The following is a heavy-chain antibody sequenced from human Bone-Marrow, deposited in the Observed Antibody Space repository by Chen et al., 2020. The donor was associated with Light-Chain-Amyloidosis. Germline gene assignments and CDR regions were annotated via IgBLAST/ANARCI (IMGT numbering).Heavy chain of an antibody. CDR2: MNPDSDNT. Sequence: QVQLVQSGAEVKKPGASVKVSCKASGYTFTSYDINWVRQATGQGLEWMGWMNPDSDNTGDAQKYQGRVTMTWNTSISTAYMELSSLRIEDTAGYYCVYIRGYYLNWGQGTMVTVS. J-gene: IGHJ4*02. CDR1: GYTFTSYD. D-gene: IGHD1-26*01. CDR3: VYIRGYYLN. V-gene: IGHV1-8*01.